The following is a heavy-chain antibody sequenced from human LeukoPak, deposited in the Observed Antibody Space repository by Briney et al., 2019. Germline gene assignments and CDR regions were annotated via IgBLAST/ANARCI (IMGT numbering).Heavy chain of an antibody. CDR3: ARGHSALGYCSGGSCYEDWFDP. D-gene: IGHD2-15*01. Sequence: GGSLRLSCAASGFTFSSYDMHWVRQATGKGLEWVSAIGTAGDTYYPGSVKGRFTISRENAKNSLYLQMNSLRAGDTAVYHCARGHSALGYCSGGSCYEDWFDPWGQGTLVTVSS. CDR1: GFTFSSYD. CDR2: IGTAGDT. V-gene: IGHV3-13*01. J-gene: IGHJ5*02.